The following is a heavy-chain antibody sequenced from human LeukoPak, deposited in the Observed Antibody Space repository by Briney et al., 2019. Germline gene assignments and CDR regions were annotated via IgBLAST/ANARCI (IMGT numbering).Heavy chain of an antibody. J-gene: IGHJ6*03. CDR2: ISGSDGST. CDR3: AKNAYNYYGADNYYYYMDV. Sequence: GGSLRLSCAASGFTFSSYAMSWVRQAPGKGLEWVSAISGSDGSTYYADSVKGRFTISRDNSKNTLYLQMNSLRAEDTAVYYCAKNAYNYYGADNYYYYMDVRGKGTTVTVSS. V-gene: IGHV3-23*01. D-gene: IGHD3-10*01. CDR1: GFTFSSYA.